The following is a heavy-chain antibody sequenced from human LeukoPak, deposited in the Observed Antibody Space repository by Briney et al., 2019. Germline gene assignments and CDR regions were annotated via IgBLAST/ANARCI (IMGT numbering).Heavy chain of an antibody. CDR2: IIPIFGTA. J-gene: IGHJ5*02. CDR3: ARDVSWLQSPWFDP. CDR1: GGTFSSYA. V-gene: IGHV1-69*05. Sequence: SVKVSCKASGGTFSSYAISWVRQAPGQGLEWMGGIIPIFGTANYAQKFQGRVTITTDASTSTAYMELSSLRSEDTAVYYCARDVSWLQSPWFDPWGQGTLVTVSS. D-gene: IGHD5-24*01.